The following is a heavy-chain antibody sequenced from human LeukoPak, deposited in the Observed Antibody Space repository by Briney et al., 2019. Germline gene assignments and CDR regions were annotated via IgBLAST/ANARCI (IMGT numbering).Heavy chain of an antibody. D-gene: IGHD3-3*01. Sequence: PGGSLRLSCAASGFTFTTYGMHWVRQAPGKGLEWVAFIQNDEIDKFYADSVKGRFTISRDNSKNTLYLQMNSLRAEDTAVYYCARDGGLYYYYGMDVWGQGTTVTVSS. CDR3: ARDGGLYYYYGMDV. CDR1: GFTFTTYG. J-gene: IGHJ6*02. CDR2: IQNDEIDK. V-gene: IGHV3-30*02.